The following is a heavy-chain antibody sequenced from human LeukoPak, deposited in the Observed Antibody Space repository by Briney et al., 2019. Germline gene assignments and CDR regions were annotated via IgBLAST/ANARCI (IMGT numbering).Heavy chain of an antibody. Sequence: KASETLSLTCTVSGGSISSYYWSWIRQPPGKGLEWIGYIHYSGSTNYNPSLKSRVTISVDTSKNQFSLKLSSVTAADTAVYYCARDLYYDYVWGGYRYAHGSHAFDIWGQGTMVTVSS. CDR2: IHYSGST. D-gene: IGHD3-16*02. CDR3: ARDLYYDYVWGGYRYAHGSHAFDI. J-gene: IGHJ3*02. V-gene: IGHV4-59*01. CDR1: GGSISSYY.